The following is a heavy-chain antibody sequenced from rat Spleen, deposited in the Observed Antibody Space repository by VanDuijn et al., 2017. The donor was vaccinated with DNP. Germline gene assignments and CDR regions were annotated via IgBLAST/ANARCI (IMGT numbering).Heavy chain of an antibody. CDR2: ITNSGGST. CDR3: TRDSGDWYFDF. J-gene: IGHJ1*01. D-gene: IGHD1-1*01. Sequence: EVQLVESGGGLVQPGRSLKLSCVASGFTFNNYWMTWIRQAPGKGLEWIASITNSGGSTYYRDSVKGRFTISRDNAKSTLYLQMDSLRSEDTATYYCTRDSGDWYFDFWGPGTMVTVSS. CDR1: GFTFNNYW. V-gene: IGHV5-31*01.